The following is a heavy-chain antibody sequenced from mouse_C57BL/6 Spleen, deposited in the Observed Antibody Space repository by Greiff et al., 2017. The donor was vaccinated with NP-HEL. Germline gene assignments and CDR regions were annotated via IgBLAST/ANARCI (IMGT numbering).Heavy chain of an antibody. Sequence: EVKLMESEGGLVQPGSSMKLSCTASGFTFSDYYMAWVRQVPEKGLEWVANINYDGSSTYYLDSLKSRFIISRDNAKNILYLQMSSLKSEDTATYYCARYDYDVYFDYWGQGTTLTVSS. V-gene: IGHV5-16*01. J-gene: IGHJ2*01. CDR3: ARYDYDVYFDY. D-gene: IGHD2-4*01. CDR2: INYDGSST. CDR1: GFTFSDYY.